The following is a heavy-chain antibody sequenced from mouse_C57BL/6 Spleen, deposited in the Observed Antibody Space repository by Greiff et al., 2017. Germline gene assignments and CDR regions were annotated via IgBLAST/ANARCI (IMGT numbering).Heavy chain of an antibody. CDR3: AISDYGSSHCYFDV. D-gene: IGHD1-1*01. Sequence: QVQLQQSGAELVKPGASVKISCKASGYAFSSYWMNWVKQRPGKGLEWIGQIYPGDGDTNYNGKFKGKATLTADKSSSTAYMQLSSLTSEDSAVYVCAISDYGSSHCYFDVWGTGTTVTVSS. CDR2: IYPGDGDT. J-gene: IGHJ1*03. V-gene: IGHV1-80*01. CDR1: GYAFSSYW.